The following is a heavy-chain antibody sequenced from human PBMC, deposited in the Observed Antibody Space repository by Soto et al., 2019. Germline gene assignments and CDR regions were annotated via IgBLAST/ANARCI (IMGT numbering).Heavy chain of an antibody. D-gene: IGHD3-10*01. CDR2: IWYDGSNK. J-gene: IGHJ6*02. CDR3: ARDGTYYYGSYGMDV. Sequence: QVQLVESGEGVVQPGRSLRLSCAASGFTFSSYGMHWVRQAPGKGLEWVAVIWYDGSNKYYADSVKGRFTISRDNSKNTLYLQMNSLRAEDTAVYYCARDGTYYYGSYGMDVWGQGTTVTVSS. CDR1: GFTFSSYG. V-gene: IGHV3-33*01.